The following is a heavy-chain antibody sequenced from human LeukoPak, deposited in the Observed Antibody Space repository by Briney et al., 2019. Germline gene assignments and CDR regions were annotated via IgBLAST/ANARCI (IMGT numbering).Heavy chain of an antibody. CDR3: ARRRVYYGAGSYMVS. CDR1: GGSISSSSYY. D-gene: IGHD3-10*01. V-gene: IGHV4-39*01. Sequence: SETLSLTCTVSGGSISSSSYYWGWLRQPPGKGLEWLGSIYYSGSTYYNPSLKSRVTISVNTSKKQFSLKLSSVTAADTAVYYCARRRVYYGAGSYMVSWGQGTLVTVSS. CDR2: IYYSGST. J-gene: IGHJ5*02.